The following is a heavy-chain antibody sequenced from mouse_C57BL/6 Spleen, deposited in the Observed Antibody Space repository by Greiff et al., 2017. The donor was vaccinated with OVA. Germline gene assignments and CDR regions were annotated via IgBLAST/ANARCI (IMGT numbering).Heavy chain of an antibody. CDR2: IDPSDSDT. J-gene: IGHJ2*01. CDR3: AITTTVYFDY. CDR1: GYTFTSYW. D-gene: IGHD2-1*01. Sequence: QVQLQQPGAELVRPGSSVKLSCKASGYTFTSYWMHWVKQRPIKGLEWIGNIDPSDSDTHYNQKFKDKATLTVDKSSSTAYMQLSSMTSEDSSGYYCAITTTVYFDYWGQGTTLTVSS. V-gene: IGHV1-52*01.